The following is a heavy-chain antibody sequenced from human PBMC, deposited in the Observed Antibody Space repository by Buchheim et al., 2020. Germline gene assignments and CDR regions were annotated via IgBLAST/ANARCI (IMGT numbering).Heavy chain of an antibody. CDR1: GGSISSANYY. CDR3: VRDHTVNIYSYNGLDV. V-gene: IGHV4-30-4*01. CDR2: TYYSGST. Sequence: QVQLQESGPGLLKPSQTLSLTCTVSGGSISSANYYWSWIRQPPGKGLEWIGYTYYSGSTNYNPSLKSRVTISVDTFKNQFSLQLSSVTTADTAVYYCVRDHTVNIYSYNGLDVWGQGTT. D-gene: IGHD1/OR15-1a*01. J-gene: IGHJ6*02.